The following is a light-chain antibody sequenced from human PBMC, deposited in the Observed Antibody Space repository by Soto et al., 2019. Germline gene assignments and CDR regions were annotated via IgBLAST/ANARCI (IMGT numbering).Light chain of an antibody. V-gene: IGLV3-1*01. Sequence: SYELTQPPSVSVSPGQTASITCSGDKLVDKYACWYQQKPGQSPVLVIYQDSKRPSGIPERFSGSKSGNTATLTISGTQAMDEADYYCQAWDSSTGVFGTGTKLTVL. CDR3: QAWDSSTGV. J-gene: IGLJ1*01. CDR1: KLVDKY. CDR2: QDS.